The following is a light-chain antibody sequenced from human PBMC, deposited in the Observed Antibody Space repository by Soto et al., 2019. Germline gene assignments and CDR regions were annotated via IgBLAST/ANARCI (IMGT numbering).Light chain of an antibody. CDR2: GTS. V-gene: IGKV3-20*01. J-gene: IGKJ5*01. CDR3: QQYGNSPIT. Sequence: VLTQSPCTLSLSQGERATLSCRASERIYSAYLGWYQQKPGQAPRLLIYGTSSRATGIPDRFSGSGSGTDFTLTISRLEPEDFAVYYCQQYGNSPITFGQGTRLEIK. CDR1: ERIYSAY.